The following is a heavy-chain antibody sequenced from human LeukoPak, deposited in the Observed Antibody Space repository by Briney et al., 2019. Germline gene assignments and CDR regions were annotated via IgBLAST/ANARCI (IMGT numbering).Heavy chain of an antibody. V-gene: IGHV4-59*01. CDR1: GGSISSYY. J-gene: IGHJ4*02. Sequence: PSETLSLTRTVSGGSISSYYWSWIRQPPGKGLEWIGYIYYSGSTNYNPSLKSRVTISVDTSKNQFSLKLSSVTAADTAVYYCAREVGQIDYWGQGTLVTVSS. CDR2: IYYSGST. CDR3: AREVGQIDY.